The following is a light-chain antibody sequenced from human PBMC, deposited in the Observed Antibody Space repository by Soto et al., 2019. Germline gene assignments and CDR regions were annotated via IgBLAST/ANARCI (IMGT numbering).Light chain of an antibody. Sequence: DIQMTQYPSTLSASVGDRVTITYRASQSISSWLAWYQQKPGKAPNLLIYDASSLESGVPSRFSGSGSGTEFTLTISSLQPDDFATYYCQQYNSYSRTFGQGTKVDNK. V-gene: IGKV1-5*01. CDR2: DAS. CDR1: QSISSW. CDR3: QQYNSYSRT. J-gene: IGKJ1*01.